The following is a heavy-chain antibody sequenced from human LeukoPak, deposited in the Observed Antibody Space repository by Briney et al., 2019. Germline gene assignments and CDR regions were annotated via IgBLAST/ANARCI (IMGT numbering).Heavy chain of an antibody. V-gene: IGHV3-74*01. CDR2: INTDASST. CDR1: GFTFSSYW. Sequence: GGSLRLSCAASGFTFSSYWMHWVRRAPGKGLVWVSHINTDASSTSYADSVKGRFTISRDNAKNTLYLQMNSLTAEDTAVYYCAKGYYMDAWGKGTTVTVSS. CDR3: AKGYYMDA. J-gene: IGHJ6*03.